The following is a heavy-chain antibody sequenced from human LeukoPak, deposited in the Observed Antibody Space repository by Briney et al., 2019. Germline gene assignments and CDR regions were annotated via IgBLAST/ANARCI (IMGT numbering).Heavy chain of an antibody. V-gene: IGHV3-53*01. CDR3: ARVRYMNSWYREIDY. CDR2: IYSGGRT. D-gene: IGHD6-13*01. Sequence: GGSLRLSCAVSGFIVSSNYMTWVRQAPGKGLEWVSVIYSGGRTYYADSVKGRFTISRDNSRNTLYLQMNSLRAEDTAVFYCARVRYMNSWYREIDYWGQGTLVTVSS. CDR1: GFIVSSNY. J-gene: IGHJ4*02.